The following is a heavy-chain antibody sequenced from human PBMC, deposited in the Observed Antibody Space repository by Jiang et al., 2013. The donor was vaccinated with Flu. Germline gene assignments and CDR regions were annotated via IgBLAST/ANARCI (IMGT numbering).Heavy chain of an antibody. D-gene: IGHD3-10*01. CDR2: ISYDGSNK. Sequence: VQLLESGGGVVQPGRSLRLSCAASGFTFSSYAMHWVRQAPGRGLEWVAVISYDGSNKYYADSVKGRFTISRDNSKNTLYLQMNSLRAEDTAVYYCARGMVLWFGDHERYGMDVWGPRDHGHRLL. CDR3: ARGMVLWFGDHERYGMDV. V-gene: IGHV3-30*04. CDR1: GFTFSSYA. J-gene: IGHJ6*01.